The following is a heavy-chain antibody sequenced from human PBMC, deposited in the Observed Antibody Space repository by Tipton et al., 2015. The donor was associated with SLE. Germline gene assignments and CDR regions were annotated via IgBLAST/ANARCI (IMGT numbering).Heavy chain of an antibody. CDR3: AKDGPRYFNYDYYFDL. D-gene: IGHD3-9*01. J-gene: IGHJ2*01. Sequence: SLRLSCAASGFTFSAYAMSWVRQAPGKGLEWVSAISYSGANTYYADSVKGRFTISRDNSKNTLFLQINSLRAEDTAVYYCAKDGPRYFNYDYYFDLWGRGTLVTVSS. V-gene: IGHV3-23*01. CDR2: ISYSGANT. CDR1: GFTFSAYA.